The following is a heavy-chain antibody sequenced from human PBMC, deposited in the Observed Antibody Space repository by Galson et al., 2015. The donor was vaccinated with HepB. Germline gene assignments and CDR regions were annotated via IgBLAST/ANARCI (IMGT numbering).Heavy chain of an antibody. J-gene: IGHJ4*02. D-gene: IGHD6-13*01. CDR2: ISSSSSTI. V-gene: IGHV3-48*01. CDR3: ASGPYSSSWYY. Sequence: SLRLSCAASGFTFSSYSMNWVRQAPGKGLEWVSYISSSSSTIYYADSVKGRFTISRDNAKNSLYLQMNSLRAEDTAVYYCASGPYSSSWYYWGQGTLVTVSS. CDR1: GFTFSSYS.